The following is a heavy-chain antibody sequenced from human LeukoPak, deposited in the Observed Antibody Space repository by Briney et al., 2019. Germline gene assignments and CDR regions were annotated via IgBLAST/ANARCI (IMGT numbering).Heavy chain of an antibody. CDR3: ARDGVTTADNWFDP. V-gene: IGHV1-2*02. CDR1: GYIFTGYY. D-gene: IGHD1-14*01. CDR2: INPYSGGT. J-gene: IGHJ5*02. Sequence: ASVKVSCKASGYIFTGYYMHWVRQAPGQGLEWMGGINPYSGGTNYAQRLQDRVTMSRDTSISTVYMELSSLRSDDTAVYYCARDGVTTADNWFDPWGQGTLATVSS.